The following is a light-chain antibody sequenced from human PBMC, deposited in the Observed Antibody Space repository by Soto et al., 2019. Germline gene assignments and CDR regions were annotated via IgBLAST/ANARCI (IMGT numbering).Light chain of an antibody. CDR1: SSDVGGYNY. J-gene: IGLJ2*01. CDR2: DVS. CDR3: CSYAGTYTWV. V-gene: IGLV2-11*01. Sequence: QSALTQPPSASGSPGQSVTISCTGTSSDVGGYNYVSWYQHYPGEAPKLMLCDVSKRPSGVPDRFSGSKSGNTASLTISGLQADDEADYYCCSYAGTYTWVFGGGTKLTVL.